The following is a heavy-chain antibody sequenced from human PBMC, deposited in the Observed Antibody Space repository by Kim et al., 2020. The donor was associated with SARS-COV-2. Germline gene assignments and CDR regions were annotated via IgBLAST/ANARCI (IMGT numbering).Heavy chain of an antibody. CDR3: ARDHVYSSGWYGGDFDY. V-gene: IGHV3-21*01. D-gene: IGHD6-19*01. CDR2: ISSSSSYI. J-gene: IGHJ4*02. CDR1: GFTFSSYS. Sequence: GGSLRLSCAASGFTFSSYSMNWVRQAPGKGLEWVSSISSSSSYIYYADSVKGRFTISRDNAKNSLYLQMNSLRAEDTAVYYCARDHVYSSGWYGGDFDYWGQGTLVTVSS.